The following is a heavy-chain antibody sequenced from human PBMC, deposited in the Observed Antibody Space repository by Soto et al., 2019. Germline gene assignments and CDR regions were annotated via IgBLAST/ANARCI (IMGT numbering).Heavy chain of an antibody. Sequence: SETLSLTCAVYGGSFSGYYWSWIRQPPGKGLEWIGEINHSGSTNYNPSLKSRVTISVDTSKNQFSLKLSSVTAADTAVYYCAREVIRGRQGATYNWFDPWGQGTLVTVSS. J-gene: IGHJ5*02. D-gene: IGHD1-26*01. CDR2: INHSGST. CDR1: GGSFSGYY. V-gene: IGHV4-34*01. CDR3: AREVIRGRQGATYNWFDP.